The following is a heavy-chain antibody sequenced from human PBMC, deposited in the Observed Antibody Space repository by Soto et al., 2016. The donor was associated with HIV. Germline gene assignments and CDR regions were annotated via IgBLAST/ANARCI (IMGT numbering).Heavy chain of an antibody. Sequence: EVQLLESGGGLVQPGGSLRLSCAASGFTFSSYAMSWVRQAPGKGLEWVSAISGSGGSTYYADSVKGRFTISRDNSKNTLYLQMNSLRAEDTAVYYCAIGGGIAAAGITYYFDYWGQGTLVTVSS. CDR2: ISGSGGST. CDR3: AIGGGIAAAGITYYFDY. D-gene: IGHD6-13*01. J-gene: IGHJ4*02. CDR1: GFTFSSYA. V-gene: IGHV3-23*01.